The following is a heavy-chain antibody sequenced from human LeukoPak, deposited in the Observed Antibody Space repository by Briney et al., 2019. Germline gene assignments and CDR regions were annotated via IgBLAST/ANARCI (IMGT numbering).Heavy chain of an antibody. CDR3: AREQGAVGYGFDY. Sequence: GASVKVSCKASGYTFTSYGINWVRQAPGQGLEWMGWISSYNGDTNYAQKFQGRVTMTTDTSTPTAYMELRSLRSDDTAVYYRAREQGAVGYGFDYWGLGTLVTVSS. D-gene: IGHD5-18*01. CDR1: GYTFTSYG. CDR2: ISSYNGDT. J-gene: IGHJ4*02. V-gene: IGHV1-18*01.